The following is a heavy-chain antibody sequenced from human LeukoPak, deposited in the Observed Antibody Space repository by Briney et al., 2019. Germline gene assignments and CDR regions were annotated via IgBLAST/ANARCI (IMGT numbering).Heavy chain of an antibody. CDR1: GGSFSGYY. Sequence: SETLSLTCAVYGGSFSGYYWSWIRQPPGKGLEWIGEINHSGSTNYNPSLKSRVTISVDTSKNQFSLRLSSVTAADTAAYYCARGTYYDFWSGYYFNWFDPWGQGTLVTVSS. J-gene: IGHJ5*02. D-gene: IGHD3-3*01. CDR2: INHSGST. V-gene: IGHV4-34*01. CDR3: ARGTYYDFWSGYYFNWFDP.